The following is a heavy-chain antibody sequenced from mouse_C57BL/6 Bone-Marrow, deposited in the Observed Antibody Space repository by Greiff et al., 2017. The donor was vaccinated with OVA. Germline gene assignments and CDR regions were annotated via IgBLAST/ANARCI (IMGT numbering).Heavy chain of an antibody. V-gene: IGHV5-4*03. J-gene: IGHJ2*01. CDR1: GFTFSSYA. Sequence: EVKLMESGGGLVKPGGSLKLSCAASGFTFSSYAMSWVRQTPEKRLEWVATISDGGSYNYYPDTVKGRSTISRDNAKNNQYLQMSHLKSEDTAMYCWARDSYGFDYWGQGTTLTVSS. D-gene: IGHD3-3*01. CDR3: ARDSYGFDY. CDR2: ISDGGSYN.